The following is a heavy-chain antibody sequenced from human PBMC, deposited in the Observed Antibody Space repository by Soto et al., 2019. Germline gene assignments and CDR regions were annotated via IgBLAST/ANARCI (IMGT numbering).Heavy chain of an antibody. Sequence: ASVKVSCKASGGTFSSYAISWVRQAPGQGLEWMGGIIPIFGTANYAQKFQGRVTITADKSTSTAYMELSSLRSEDTAVYYCARHYYDSSGYFDVRDDAFDIWGQRTMVTVSS. CDR2: IIPIFGTA. CDR1: GGTFSSYA. J-gene: IGHJ3*02. CDR3: ARHYYDSSGYFDVRDDAFDI. D-gene: IGHD3-22*01. V-gene: IGHV1-69*06.